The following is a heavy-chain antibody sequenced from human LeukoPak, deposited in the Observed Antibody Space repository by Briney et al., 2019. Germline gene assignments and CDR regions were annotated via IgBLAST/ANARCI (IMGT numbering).Heavy chain of an antibody. D-gene: IGHD2-2*01. J-gene: IGHJ2*01. CDR2: ISWNSGSI. CDR3: AKAEPYCSSTSCYRENWYFDL. Sequence: PGGSLRLSCAASGFTFDDYAMHWVRQAPGKGLEWVSGISWNSGSIGYADSVKGRFTISRDNAKNSLYLQMNSLRAEDTALYYCAKAEPYCSSTSCYRENWYFDLWARGTLVTVSS. V-gene: IGHV3-9*01. CDR1: GFTFDDYA.